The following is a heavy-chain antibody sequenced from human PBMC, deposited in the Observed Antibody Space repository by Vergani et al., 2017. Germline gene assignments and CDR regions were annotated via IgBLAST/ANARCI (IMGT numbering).Heavy chain of an antibody. V-gene: IGHV4-39*07. CDR1: GGSISSSSYY. J-gene: IGHJ5*02. CDR3: ARVITIFGVVIIPGWFDP. Sequence: QVQLQESGPGLVKPSQTLSLTCTVSGGSISSSSYYWGWIRQPPGKGLEWIGSIYYSGSTYYNPSLKSRVTISVDTSKNQFSLKLSSVTAADTAVYYCARVITIFGVVIIPGWFDPWGQGTLVTVSS. CDR2: IYYSGST. D-gene: IGHD3-3*01.